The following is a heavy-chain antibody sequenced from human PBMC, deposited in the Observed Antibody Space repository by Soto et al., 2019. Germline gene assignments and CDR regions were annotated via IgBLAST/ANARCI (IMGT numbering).Heavy chain of an antibody. CDR2: IIPISGTA. Sequence: QVQLVQSGAEVKKPGSSVKVSCKASGGNFSSYAISWVRQAPGQGLEWRGGIIPISGTANYAQKFQGRVTITADESTSTAYMELRSLRSEDTAVYYCARSQGSSTSLEIYYYYYYGMDVWGQGTTVTVSS. J-gene: IGHJ6*02. CDR3: ARSQGSSTSLEIYYYYYYGMDV. CDR1: GGNFSSYA. D-gene: IGHD2-2*01. V-gene: IGHV1-69*01.